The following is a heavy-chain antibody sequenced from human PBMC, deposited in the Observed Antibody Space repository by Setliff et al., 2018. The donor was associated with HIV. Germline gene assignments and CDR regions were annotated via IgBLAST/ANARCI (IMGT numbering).Heavy chain of an antibody. CDR3: ARGGGPDTNFDL. CDR1: GCSISSSSYD. V-gene: IGHV4-39*07. J-gene: IGHJ4*02. D-gene: IGHD5-18*01. CDR2: IYYSGST. Sequence: SETLSLTCTVSGCSISSSSYDWGWSRQPPGKGLEWIGSIYYSGSTYYNTSLKSRVTISVDTSKNQFSLSRNSVTAADRAVYYCARGGGPDTNFDLWGQGTLVTVSS.